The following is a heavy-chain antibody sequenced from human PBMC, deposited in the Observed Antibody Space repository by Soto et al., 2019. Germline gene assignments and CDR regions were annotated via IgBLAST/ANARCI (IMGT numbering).Heavy chain of an antibody. V-gene: IGHV1-46*01. Sequence: QVQLVQSGAEVKKPGASVKLFCKSSEYTFTDYYIHWVRHAPGQGLEWMGLINPSGGSTSYAQKFQGRVTMNRDTSTRTVYLELSSLRAEDTAVYYCATAAYSTSWYDFWGQGTLVTVSS. J-gene: IGHJ5*01. CDR3: ATAAYSTSWYDF. CDR1: EYTFTDYY. D-gene: IGHD6-13*01. CDR2: INPSGGST.